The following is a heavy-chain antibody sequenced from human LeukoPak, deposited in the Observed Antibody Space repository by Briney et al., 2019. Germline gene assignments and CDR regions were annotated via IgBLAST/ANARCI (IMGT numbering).Heavy chain of an antibody. J-gene: IGHJ4*02. D-gene: IGHD3-10*01. CDR3: ARDSEVRRNLWHY. CDR1: GGTFSSYA. Sequence: AASVKVSCKASGGTFSSYALSWVRQAPGQGLEWMGGIIPIFGTANYAQKFQGRVTITADESTSTVYMELSSLRSEDTAVYYCARDSEVRRNLWHYWGQGTLVTVSS. CDR2: IIPIFGTA. V-gene: IGHV1-69*13.